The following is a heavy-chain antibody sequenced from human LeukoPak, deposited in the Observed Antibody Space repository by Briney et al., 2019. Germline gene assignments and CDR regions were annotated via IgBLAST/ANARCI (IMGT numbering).Heavy chain of an antibody. CDR3: ARGGEDILTGYYYYYYMDV. CDR1: VFTFSTYN. V-gene: IGHV3-21*04. Sequence: PGGSLRLSCAASVFTFSTYNMNWVRQAPGKGLEWVSSITSSSRYTFYADSVKGRFTISRDNAKNSLYLQMKSLRAEDTAVYYCARGGEDILTGYYYYYYMDVWGKGTTVTISS. D-gene: IGHD3-9*01. CDR2: ITSSSRYT. J-gene: IGHJ6*03.